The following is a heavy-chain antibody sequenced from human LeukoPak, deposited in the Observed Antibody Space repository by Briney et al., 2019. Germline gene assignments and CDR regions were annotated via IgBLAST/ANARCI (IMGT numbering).Heavy chain of an antibody. V-gene: IGHV4-39*07. CDR2: IYYSGST. D-gene: IGHD6-19*01. CDR3: ARLVRQSHWFDP. CDR1: GGSISSSSYY. J-gene: IGHJ5*02. Sequence: SETLSLTCTVSGGSISSSSYYWGWIRQPPGRGLEWIGSIYYSGSTYYNPSLKSRVTISVDTSKNQFSLKLSSVTAADTAVYYCARLVRQSHWFDPWGQGTLVTVSS.